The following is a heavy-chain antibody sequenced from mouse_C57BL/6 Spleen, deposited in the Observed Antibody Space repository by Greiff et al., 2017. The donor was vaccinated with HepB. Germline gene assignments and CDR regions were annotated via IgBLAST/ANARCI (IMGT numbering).Heavy chain of an antibody. Sequence: QVQLQQPGAELVKPGASVKLSCKASGYTFTSYWMHWVKQRPGRGLEWIGRIDPNSGGTKYNEKFKSKATLTVDKPSSTAYMQLSSLTSEDSAVYYGARSGAIYYDYDAYFDYWGQGTTLTVSS. CDR1: GYTFTSYW. V-gene: IGHV1-72*01. CDR3: ARSGAIYYDYDAYFDY. CDR2: IDPNSGGT. D-gene: IGHD2-4*01. J-gene: IGHJ2*01.